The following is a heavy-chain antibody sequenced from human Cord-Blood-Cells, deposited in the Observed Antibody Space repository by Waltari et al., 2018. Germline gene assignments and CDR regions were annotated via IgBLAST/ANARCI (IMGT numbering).Heavy chain of an antibody. Sequence: EVQLVESGGGLVQPGGSLRLSCAASGFTFSSSWMSWVRQAPGKWLEWVANIKQDGSEKYYVDSVKGRFTISRDNAKNSLYLQMNSLRAEDTAVYYCARDLYSSSWLFDYWGQGTLVTVSS. D-gene: IGHD6-13*01. CDR1: GFTFSSSW. V-gene: IGHV3-7*01. CDR3: ARDLYSSSWLFDY. J-gene: IGHJ4*02. CDR2: IKQDGSEK.